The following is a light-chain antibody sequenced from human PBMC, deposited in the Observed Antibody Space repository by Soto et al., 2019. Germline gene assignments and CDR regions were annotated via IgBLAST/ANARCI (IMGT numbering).Light chain of an antibody. Sequence: AIQLTQSPSSLSASVGDRVTITCRASQDIRSALGWYQQKPGKVPKLLIYAASTLQSGVPSRFSGSGSGTDFTLNISSLQPEDFETYYCLLDFSYFWAFGQGTKVDIK. CDR3: LLDFSYFWA. CDR2: AAS. CDR1: QDIRSA. V-gene: IGKV1-6*01. J-gene: IGKJ1*01.